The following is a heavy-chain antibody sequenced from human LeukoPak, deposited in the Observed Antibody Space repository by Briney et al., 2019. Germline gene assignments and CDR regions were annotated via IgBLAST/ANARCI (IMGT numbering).Heavy chain of an antibody. CDR2: IIPTLGIA. V-gene: IGHV1-69*04. Sequence: GASVKVSCEASGGTFSRYAFSWVRQAPGQGLEWMGRIIPTLGIAYYAQTFQDRVTITADKSTSTAYMELSSLRFDDTAVYYCAREGLDGTTQIYYYGMDVWGQGTTVTVSS. CDR1: GGTFSRYA. D-gene: IGHD1-7*01. CDR3: AREGLDGTTQIYYYGMDV. J-gene: IGHJ6*02.